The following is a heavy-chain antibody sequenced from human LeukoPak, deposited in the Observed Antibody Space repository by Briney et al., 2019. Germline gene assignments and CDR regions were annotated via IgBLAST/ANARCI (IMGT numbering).Heavy chain of an antibody. D-gene: IGHD2-15*01. CDR1: GYSFTSYW. J-gene: IGHJ4*02. CDR3: ARPGVAAAIDPFDY. Sequence: GESLKISCKGSGYSFTSYWIGWVRQMPGKGLRWLGIIYPGDSDTRYSPSFQGQVTISANKSISNAYLRWSSLKASDTAMYYCARPGVAAAIDPFDYWGQGTLVTVSS. V-gene: IGHV5-51*01. CDR2: IYPGDSDT.